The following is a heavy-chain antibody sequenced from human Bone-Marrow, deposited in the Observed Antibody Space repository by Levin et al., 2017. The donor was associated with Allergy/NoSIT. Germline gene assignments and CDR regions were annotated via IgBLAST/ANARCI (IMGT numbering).Heavy chain of an antibody. CDR1: GFTFSHSG. CDR2: IYYDGNTK. Sequence: GGSLRLSCAASGFTFSHSGMHWVRQAPGKGLEWVALIYYDGNTKYYADSVKGRFTISRDNAQKTLFLHMNNVKAEDTAVYYCAKPITGTIDYFDSWGQGALVIVSS. V-gene: IGHV3-33*03. J-gene: IGHJ4*02. CDR3: AKPITGTIDYFDS. D-gene: IGHD1-20*01.